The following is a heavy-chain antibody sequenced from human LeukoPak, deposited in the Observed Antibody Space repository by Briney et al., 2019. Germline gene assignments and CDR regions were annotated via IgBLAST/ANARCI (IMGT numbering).Heavy chain of an antibody. CDR2: IYYSGST. Sequence: SETLSLTCTVSGGSISSYYWSWIRQPPGKGPEWIGYIYYSGSTNYNPSLKSRVTISVDTSKNQFSLKLSSVTAADTAVYYCARCCGSGWFVIDYWGQGTLVTVSS. CDR3: ARCCGSGWFVIDY. CDR1: GGSISSYY. V-gene: IGHV4-59*01. D-gene: IGHD6-19*01. J-gene: IGHJ4*02.